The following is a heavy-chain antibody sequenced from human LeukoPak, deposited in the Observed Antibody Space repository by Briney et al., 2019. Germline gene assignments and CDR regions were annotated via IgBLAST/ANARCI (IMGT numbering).Heavy chain of an antibody. J-gene: IGHJ4*02. CDR3: ARDLIPRAGDEGWYFDY. Sequence: PRGSLRLSCAASGFTFDDYAMHWVRQAPGKGLEWVSLISGDGGSTYYADSVKGRFTISRDNSKNSLYLQMNSLRAEDTAVYYCARDLIPRAGDEGWYFDYWGQGTRVTVSS. CDR2: ISGDGGST. D-gene: IGHD7-27*01. V-gene: IGHV3-43*02. CDR1: GFTFDDYA.